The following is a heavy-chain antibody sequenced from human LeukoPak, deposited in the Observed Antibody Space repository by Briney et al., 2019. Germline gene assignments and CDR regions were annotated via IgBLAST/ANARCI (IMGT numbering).Heavy chain of an antibody. Sequence: GGSLRLSCAASGFTFSSYLMSWVRQAPGKGLEGVANIKQDESEKYYVDSVKGRFTISRDNAKNSLYLQMNSLRAEDTAVYYCARAWGASRVAGTSSYWGQGTLVTVSS. CDR2: IKQDESEK. D-gene: IGHD6-19*01. V-gene: IGHV3-7*01. CDR1: GFTFSSYL. CDR3: ARAWGASRVAGTSSY. J-gene: IGHJ4*02.